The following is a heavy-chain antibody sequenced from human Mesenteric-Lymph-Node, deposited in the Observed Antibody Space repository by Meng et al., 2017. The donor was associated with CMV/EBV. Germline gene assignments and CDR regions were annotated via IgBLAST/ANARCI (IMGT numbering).Heavy chain of an antibody. CDR2: IWSDGSNT. J-gene: IGHJ6*02. CDR1: GFTFSSYG. Sequence: GESLKISCAASGFTFSSYGMHWVRQAPGKGLEWVAVIWSDGSNTYYADSVKGRFTISRDNSKNTLYLQMNILSAEDTAVYYCASNKDSEYYYYGTDVWGQGTTVTVSS. D-gene: IGHD1-14*01. V-gene: IGHV3-33*01. CDR3: ASNKDSEYYYYGTDV.